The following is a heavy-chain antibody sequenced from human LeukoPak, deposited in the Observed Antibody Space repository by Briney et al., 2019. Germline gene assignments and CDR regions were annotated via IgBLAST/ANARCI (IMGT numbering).Heavy chain of an antibody. D-gene: IGHD3-3*01. CDR2: IRSKAYGGTT. Sequence: PGGSLRLSCTASRFTFGDYAMSWFRQAPGKGLEWVGFIRSKAYGGTTEYAASVKGRFTISRDDSKSIAYLQMNSLKTEDTAVYYCARRITIFGVVTTYYFDYWGQGTLVTVSS. V-gene: IGHV3-49*03. CDR3: ARRITIFGVVTTYYFDY. CDR1: RFTFGDYA. J-gene: IGHJ4*02.